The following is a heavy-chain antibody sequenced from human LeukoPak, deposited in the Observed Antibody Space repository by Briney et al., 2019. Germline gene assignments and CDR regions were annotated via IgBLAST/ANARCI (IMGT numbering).Heavy chain of an antibody. CDR2: INHSGST. CDR1: GGSISSYY. D-gene: IGHD5-18*01. V-gene: IGHV4-34*01. J-gene: IGHJ4*02. Sequence: PSETLSLTCTVSGGSISSYYWSWIRQPPGKGLEWIGEINHSGSTNYNPSLKSRVTISVDTSKNQFSLKLSSVTAADTAVYYCARGGRLAWIQLWFGLDYWGQGTLVTVSS. CDR3: ARGGRLAWIQLWFGLDY.